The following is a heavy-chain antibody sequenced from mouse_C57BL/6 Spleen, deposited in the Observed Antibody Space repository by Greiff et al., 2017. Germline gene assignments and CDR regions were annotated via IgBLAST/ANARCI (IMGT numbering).Heavy chain of an antibody. V-gene: IGHV7-3*01. CDR1: GFTFTDSY. D-gene: IGHD1-1*01. CDR3: ARYANYYYGSFDY. J-gene: IGHJ2*01. CDR2: IRNKANGYTT. Sequence: EVKLVESGGGLVQPGGSLSLSCAASGFTFTDSYMSWVRQPPGKALEWLGCIRNKANGYTTEYSASVKGRFTISRDNSQSILYLQMNALRAEDSSTYYCARYANYYYGSFDYWGQGTTLTVSS.